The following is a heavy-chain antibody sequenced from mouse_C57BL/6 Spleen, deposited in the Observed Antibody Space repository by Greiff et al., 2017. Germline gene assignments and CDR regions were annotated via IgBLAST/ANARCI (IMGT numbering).Heavy chain of an antibody. Sequence: EVKLVESGPELVKPGASVKIPCKASGYTFTDYNMDWVKQSHGKSLEWIGDINPNNGGTIYNQKFKGKATLTVDKSSSTAYMELRSLTSEDTAVYYCARADYYGSSLFAYWGQGTLVTVSA. J-gene: IGHJ3*01. CDR1: GYTFTDYN. CDR2: INPNNGGT. D-gene: IGHD1-1*01. CDR3: ARADYYGSSLFAY. V-gene: IGHV1-18*01.